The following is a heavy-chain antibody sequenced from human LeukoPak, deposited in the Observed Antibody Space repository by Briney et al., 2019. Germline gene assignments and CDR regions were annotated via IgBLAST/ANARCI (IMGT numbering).Heavy chain of an antibody. CDR1: GHSFTSYC. V-gene: IGHV5-51*01. CDR3: GMSGDRVPLQDDVFDV. Sequence: GESLKISFKVSGHSFTSYCIGWVRQMPGKGLEWMGIIYPGDSGPTYSPSFQGQVTISVDKSINTAYLQWSSLQASDTAMYYCGMSGDRVPLQDDVFDVWGQGTMVTVST. D-gene: IGHD1-26*01. CDR2: IYPGDSGP. J-gene: IGHJ3*01.